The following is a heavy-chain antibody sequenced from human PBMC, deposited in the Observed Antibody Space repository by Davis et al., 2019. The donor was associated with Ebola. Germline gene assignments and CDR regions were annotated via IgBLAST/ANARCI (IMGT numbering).Heavy chain of an antibody. J-gene: IGHJ4*02. V-gene: IGHV3-7*01. CDR3: ARDYYDFWSGYYYY. CDR1: GFTFSSYW. CDR2: IKQDGSEK. Sequence: GGSLRLSCAASGFTFSSYWMHWVRQAPGKGLEWVANIKQDGSEKYYVDSVKGRFTISRDNSKNTLYLQMNSLRAEDTAVYYCARDYYDFWSGYYYYWGQGTLVTVSS. D-gene: IGHD3-3*01.